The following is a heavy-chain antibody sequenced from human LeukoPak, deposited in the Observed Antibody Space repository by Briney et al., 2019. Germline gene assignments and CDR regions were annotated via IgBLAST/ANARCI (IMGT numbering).Heavy chain of an antibody. CDR3: AGFFYDNSHDAFDL. J-gene: IGHJ3*01. CDR1: GGTFSSYA. Sequence: SVKVSCKASGGTFSSYAISWVRQAPGQGLEWMAGIIPIYGSPSYAQRFQGRVTITSDESARTVYMELSSLRSEDTAVYYCAGFFYDNSHDAFDLWGQGTMVTVS. V-gene: IGHV1-69*13. CDR2: IIPIYGSP. D-gene: IGHD3-22*01.